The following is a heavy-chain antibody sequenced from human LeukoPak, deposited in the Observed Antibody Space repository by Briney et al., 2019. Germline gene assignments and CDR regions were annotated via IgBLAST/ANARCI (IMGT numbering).Heavy chain of an antibody. CDR1: GYSISSGYY. J-gene: IGHJ5*02. CDR3: ARDNRGSYRDIAYNWFDP. Sequence: SETLSLTCTVSGYSISSGYYWGWIRQPPGKGLEWIGSIYHSGSTYYNPSLKSRVTISVDTSKNQFSLKLSSVTAADTAVYYCARDNRGSYRDIAYNWFDPWGQGTLVAVSS. V-gene: IGHV4-38-2*02. D-gene: IGHD3-16*02. CDR2: IYHSGST.